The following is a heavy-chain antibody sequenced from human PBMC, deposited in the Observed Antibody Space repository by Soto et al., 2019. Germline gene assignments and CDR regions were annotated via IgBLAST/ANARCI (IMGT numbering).Heavy chain of an antibody. CDR2: FDPEDGET. CDR3: ATVLGSYFRAFDY. D-gene: IGHD1-26*01. V-gene: IGHV1-24*01. J-gene: IGHJ4*02. CDR1: GYTLTELS. Sequence: SVKVSCKVSGYTLTELSMHWVRQAPGKGLEWMGGFDPEDGETIYAQKFQGRVTMTEDTSTDTAYMELSSLRSEDTAVYYCATVLGSYFRAFDYWGQGTLVTVSS.